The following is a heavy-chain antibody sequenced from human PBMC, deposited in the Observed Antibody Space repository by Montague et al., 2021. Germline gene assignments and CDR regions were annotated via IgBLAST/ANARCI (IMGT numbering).Heavy chain of an antibody. CDR3: ASSPRGRWLQSYFDC. J-gene: IGHJ4*02. CDR2: IYYSGSN. V-gene: IGHV4-39*01. D-gene: IGHD5-24*01. CDR1: GGSISSSSYY. Sequence: SETLSLTCTVSGGSISSSSYYWGWIRQPPGKGLEWIGSIYYSGSNYYNPSLKSRVTISVNTSKDQFSLKLSSVTAADTAVYYCASSPRGRWLQSYFDCWGQGTLVTVSS.